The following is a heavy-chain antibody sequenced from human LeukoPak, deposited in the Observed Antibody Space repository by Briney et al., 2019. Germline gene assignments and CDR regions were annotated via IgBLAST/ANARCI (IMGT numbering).Heavy chain of an antibody. V-gene: IGHV3-21*01. CDR1: GFTFSSYS. Sequence: GGPLRLSCAASGFTFSSYSMNWVRQAPGKGLEWVSSISSSSSYIYYADSVKGRFTISRDNAKNSLYLQMNSLRAEDTAVYYCARDRDSSGWYVDAFDIWGQGTMVTVSS. D-gene: IGHD6-19*01. CDR2: ISSSSSYI. J-gene: IGHJ3*02. CDR3: ARDRDSSGWYVDAFDI.